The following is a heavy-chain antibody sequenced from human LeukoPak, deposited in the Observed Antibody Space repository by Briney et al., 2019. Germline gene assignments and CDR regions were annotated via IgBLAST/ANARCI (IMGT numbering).Heavy chain of an antibody. Sequence: PGGSLRLSCAGSGFTLSSAGMTWVRQAPGKGLEWVGLSKSKTDGGTTDYAAPVKGRFTISRDDSKNTLYLQMNSLKTEDTAVYYCAKYCISADCYANWFGPWGQGTLVTVSS. J-gene: IGHJ5*02. D-gene: IGHD2-2*01. CDR1: GFTLSSAG. CDR2: SKSKTDGGTT. V-gene: IGHV3-15*01. CDR3: AKYCISADCYANWFGP.